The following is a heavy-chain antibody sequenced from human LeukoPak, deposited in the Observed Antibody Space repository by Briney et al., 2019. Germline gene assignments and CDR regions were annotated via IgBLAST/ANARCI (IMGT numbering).Heavy chain of an antibody. D-gene: IGHD4-17*01. CDR2: ISSSSSTI. CDR1: GFTFSSYW. CDR3: ATTTPIDY. Sequence: GGSLRLSCAASGFTFSSYWMHWVRQAPGKGLVWVSYISSSSSTIYYADSVKGRFTISRDNAKNSLYLQMNSLRAEDTAVYYCATTTPIDYWGQGTLVTVSS. J-gene: IGHJ4*02. V-gene: IGHV3-48*01.